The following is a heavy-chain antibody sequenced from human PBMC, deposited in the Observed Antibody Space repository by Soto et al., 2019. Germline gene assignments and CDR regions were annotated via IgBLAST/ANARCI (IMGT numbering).Heavy chain of an antibody. Sequence: ASVKVSCKASGYTFTGYAMHWVRQAPGQRLEWMGWINAGNGNTKYSQKFQGRFTITRDTSASTAYMELSSLRSEDTAVYYCARYDSSGYYWPYYYYGMDVWGQGTTVTVSS. CDR1: GYTFTGYA. CDR2: INAGNGNT. V-gene: IGHV1-3*01. J-gene: IGHJ6*02. D-gene: IGHD3-22*01. CDR3: ARYDSSGYYWPYYYYGMDV.